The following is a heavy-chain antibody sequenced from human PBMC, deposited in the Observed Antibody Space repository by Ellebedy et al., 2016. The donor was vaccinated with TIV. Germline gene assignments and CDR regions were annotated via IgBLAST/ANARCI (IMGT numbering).Heavy chain of an antibody. Sequence: MPSETLSLTCTVSGGSISSSSYYWGWIRQPPGKGLEWIGYIYFSGSTNYNPSLKSRVTISVDTSKNQFSLKLSSVTAADTAVYYCARDKLGEDYWGQGTLVTVSS. CDR3: ARDKLGEDY. CDR1: GGSISSSSYY. J-gene: IGHJ4*02. CDR2: IYFSGST. V-gene: IGHV4-61*01. D-gene: IGHD3-10*01.